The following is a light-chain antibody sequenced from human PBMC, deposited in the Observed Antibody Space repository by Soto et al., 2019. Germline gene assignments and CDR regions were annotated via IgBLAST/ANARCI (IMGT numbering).Light chain of an antibody. Sequence: DIQMTQSPSAMSASVGDTVTITCRASQGVNNYLAWFQQKPGKVPQRLIYAASSLQSGVPSRFSGSGSGTEFTLTIKSLQPEDFATSYCLQHFAYPITFGGGTKV. CDR2: AAS. CDR1: QGVNNY. V-gene: IGKV1-17*03. J-gene: IGKJ4*01. CDR3: LQHFAYPIT.